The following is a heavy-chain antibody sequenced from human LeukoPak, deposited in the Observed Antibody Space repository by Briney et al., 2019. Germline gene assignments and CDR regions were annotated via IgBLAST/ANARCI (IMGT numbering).Heavy chain of an antibody. CDR1: GYAFTGYY. J-gene: IGHJ4*02. D-gene: IGHD1-26*01. Sequence: ASVKVSCKASGYAFTGYYMHWVRQAPGQGLEWMGWINPNSGGTNYAQKFQGRVTMTRDTSISTAYMELRSLRSDDTAVYYCARDFITLGAAAGGFDYWGQGTLVTVSS. CDR3: ARDFITLGAAAGGFDY. V-gene: IGHV1-2*02. CDR2: INPNSGGT.